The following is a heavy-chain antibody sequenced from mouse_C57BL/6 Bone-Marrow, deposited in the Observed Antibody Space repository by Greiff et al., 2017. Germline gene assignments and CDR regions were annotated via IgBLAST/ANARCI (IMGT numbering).Heavy chain of an antibody. D-gene: IGHD2-1*01. CDR3: TRDGKDYAMDY. V-gene: IGHV1-15*01. J-gene: IGHJ4*01. Sequence: VQLQQSGAELVRPGASVTLSCKASGYTFTDYEMHWVKQTPVHGLEWIGAIDPETGGTAYNQKFKGKAILTADKSSSTAYMELRSLTSEDSAVYYCTRDGKDYAMDYWGQGTSVTVSS. CDR1: GYTFTDYE. CDR2: IDPETGGT.